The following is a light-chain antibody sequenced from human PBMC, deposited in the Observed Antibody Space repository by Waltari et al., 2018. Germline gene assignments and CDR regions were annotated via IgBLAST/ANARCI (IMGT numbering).Light chain of an antibody. CDR1: ALPNQF. Sequence: SYELTQPPSVSVSPGQTARITCSGDALPNQFAYWYQQKPGQAPVLVMYKDSERPSGIPERFSGSSSGTTVTLTVSGVQAEDEADYYCQSADSSDTYVFGTGTKVTVL. J-gene: IGLJ1*01. CDR3: QSADSSDTYV. CDR2: KDS. V-gene: IGLV3-25*03.